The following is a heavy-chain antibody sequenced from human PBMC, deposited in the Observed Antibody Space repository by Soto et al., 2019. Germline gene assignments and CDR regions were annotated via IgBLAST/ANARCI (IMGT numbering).Heavy chain of an antibody. CDR2: ISGSGGHT. CDR3: AKIEMGWFAD. J-gene: IGHJ4*02. D-gene: IGHD3-10*01. Sequence: EVQLLESGGHVVQPGESLRLSCTGSGFSFFSYAMSWVRQAPGKGLEWVSTISGSGGHTYYADSVKGRFVVSRDNDKNTVYLHMSSLTGEDTAVYFCAKIEMGWFADWGQGTQVTVSS. V-gene: IGHV3-23*01. CDR1: GFSFFSYA.